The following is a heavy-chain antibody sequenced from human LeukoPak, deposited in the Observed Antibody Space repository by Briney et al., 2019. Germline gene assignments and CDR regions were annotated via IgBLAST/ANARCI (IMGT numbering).Heavy chain of an antibody. CDR2: ISYDGSNK. CDR1: GFTFSSYG. CDR3: AKDMYSSSWYYFDY. V-gene: IGHV3-30*18. D-gene: IGHD6-13*01. Sequence: PGRSLRLSCAASGFTFSSYGMHWVRQAPGKGLEWAAVISYDGSNKYYADSVKGRFTISRDNSKNTLYLQMNSLRAEDTAVYYCAKDMYSSSWYYFDYWGQGTLVTVSS. J-gene: IGHJ4*02.